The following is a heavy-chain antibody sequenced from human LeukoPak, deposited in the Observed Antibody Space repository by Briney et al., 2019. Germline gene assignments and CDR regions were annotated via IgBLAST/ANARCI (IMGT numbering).Heavy chain of an antibody. CDR2: TYYRSKWYN. CDR3: ARGEGYCSSTSCRAAYYYYYGMDV. V-gene: IGHV6-1*01. CDR1: GDSVPSNSAA. J-gene: IGHJ6*04. D-gene: IGHD2-2*01. Sequence: SQTLSLTCAISGDSVPSNSAAWNWIRQSPSRGLEWLGRTYYRSKWYNDYAVSVKSRITINPDTSKNQFSLQLNSVTPEDTAVYYCARGEGYCSSTSCRAAYYYYYGMDVWGKGTTVTVSS.